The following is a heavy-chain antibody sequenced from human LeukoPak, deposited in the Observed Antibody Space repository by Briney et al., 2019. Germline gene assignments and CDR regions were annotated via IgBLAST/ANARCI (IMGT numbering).Heavy chain of an antibody. D-gene: IGHD4-17*01. Sequence: SETLSLTCSVSGDSINNNFWTWIRQPPGKRLEWIGYIYHSGTTNYNPSLNSRVTMLIDASKNQISLKLSSVTAADTAVYYCVRVIRSWFDTWGERTLVTVSS. V-gene: IGHV4-59*01. CDR3: VRVIRSWFDT. CDR2: IYHSGTT. J-gene: IGHJ5*02. CDR1: GDSINNNF.